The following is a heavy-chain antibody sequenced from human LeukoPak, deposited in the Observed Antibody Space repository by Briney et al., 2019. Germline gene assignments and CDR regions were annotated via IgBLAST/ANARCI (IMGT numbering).Heavy chain of an antibody. CDR1: GFTFSSYS. V-gene: IGHV3-21*01. J-gene: IGHJ4*02. D-gene: IGHD5-18*01. CDR3: ARDLDSYGFFDY. CDR2: ISSSSSYI. Sequence: NPGGALRISCAASGFTFSSYSMKWVRQAPGEGLEWVSSISSSSSYIYYADSVKGRFTISRDNAKNSLYLQMNSLRAEDTAVYYCARDLDSYGFFDYWGQGTLVTVSS.